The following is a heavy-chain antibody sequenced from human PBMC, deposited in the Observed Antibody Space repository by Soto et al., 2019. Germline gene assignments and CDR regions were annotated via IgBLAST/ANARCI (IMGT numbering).Heavy chain of an antibody. D-gene: IGHD1-26*01. J-gene: IGHJ3*02. CDR1: GFTFGDFH. CDR3: TRDISPGTRAFDI. Sequence: GSLRLSCTASGFTFGDFHMSWFRQAPGKGLEWISFTTIKAHGGTTYYAASVKGRFTISRDDSASIAYLQMNSLKTEDTAVYFCTRDISPGTRAFDIWGQGTMVTVSS. CDR2: TTIKAHGGTT. V-gene: IGHV3-49*03.